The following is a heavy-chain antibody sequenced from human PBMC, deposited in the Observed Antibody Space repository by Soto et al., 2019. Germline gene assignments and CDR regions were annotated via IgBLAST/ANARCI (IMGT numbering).Heavy chain of an antibody. V-gene: IGHV3-30*18. CDR1: GFTFSIYA. CDR3: AKERGPRKQRLINPFDN. Sequence: QVQLVESGGGVVQPGRSLRVSCAASGFTFSIYAMHWVRQAPGTGLEWVAVISYDGTKTYYADSVKGRFTISRDNSKNTVNQQMNNLRDEDKAEYYCAKERGPRKQRLINPFDNCGQG. D-gene: IGHD3-10*01. CDR2: ISYDGTKT. J-gene: IGHJ4*02.